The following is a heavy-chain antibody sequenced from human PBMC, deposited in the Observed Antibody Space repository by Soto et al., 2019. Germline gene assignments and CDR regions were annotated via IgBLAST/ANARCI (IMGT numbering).Heavy chain of an antibody. CDR3: ARGKRTPYTAHYYYGMAV. CDR1: GGTFSSYA. J-gene: IGHJ6*02. CDR2: IIPIVGTA. V-gene: IGHV1-69*01. Sequence: QVQLVQSGAEVKKPGSSVKGSCKASGGTFSSYAISWVRQAPGQGLQWMGGIIPIVGTANYAQKFQGRVTITADESTSTAYMELSSLRSEDTAVYYCARGKRTPYTAHYYYGMAVWGQGTTVTVSS. D-gene: IGHD3-16*01.